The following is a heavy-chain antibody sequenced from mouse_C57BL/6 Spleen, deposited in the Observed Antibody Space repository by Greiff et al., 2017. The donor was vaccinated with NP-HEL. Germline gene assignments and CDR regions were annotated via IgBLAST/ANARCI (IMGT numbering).Heavy chain of an antibody. J-gene: IGHJ2*01. CDR3: AYYYGSSPSFDY. CDR1: GYTFTSYW. Sequence: QVQLKQPGAELVKPGASVKLSCKASGYTFTSYWMHWVKQRPGQGLEWIGMIHPNSGSTNYNEKFKSKATLTVDKSSSTAYMQLSSLTSEDSAVYYCAYYYGSSPSFDYWGQGTTLTVSS. CDR2: IHPNSGST. V-gene: IGHV1-64*01. D-gene: IGHD1-1*01.